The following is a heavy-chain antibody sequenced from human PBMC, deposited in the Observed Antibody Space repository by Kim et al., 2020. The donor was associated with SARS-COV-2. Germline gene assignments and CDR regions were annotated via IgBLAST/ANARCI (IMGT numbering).Heavy chain of an antibody. V-gene: IGHV1-18*01. J-gene: IGHJ4*02. Sequence: TKYAQKLQGRVTLNTDTSTTTAYMELRSLRSDDTAVYYCVRGGSGYSPFDYWGQGTLVTVSS. D-gene: IGHD3-3*01. CDR3: VRGGSGYSPFDY. CDR2: T.